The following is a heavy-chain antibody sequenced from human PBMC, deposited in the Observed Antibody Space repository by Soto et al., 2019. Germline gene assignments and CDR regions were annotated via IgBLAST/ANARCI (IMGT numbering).Heavy chain of an antibody. CDR2: ISPLKGRT. D-gene: IGHD4-17*01. V-gene: IGHV1-18*04. CDR1: GYTFTSYG. CDR3: AMDYGDRPEYFKH. Sequence: QVQLVQSGPDLKRPGASMKVSCKASGYTFTSYGISWVRQAPGQGLEWMAWISPLKGRTQYSQKAQGRVTLSTDTSSNTAYMEMTTLRVDDTAVYYCAMDYGDRPEYFKHWGQGTWSPS. J-gene: IGHJ1*01.